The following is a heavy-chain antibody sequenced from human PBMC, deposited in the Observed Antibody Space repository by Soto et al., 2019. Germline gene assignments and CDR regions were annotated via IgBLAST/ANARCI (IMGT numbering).Heavy chain of an antibody. CDR1: GGSFRGYY. CDR3: ARGNPMASDY. CDR2: INHSGST. Sequence: SETLSLTCAVYGGSFRGYYWSWIRQPPGKGLEWIGEINHSGSTNYNPSLKSRVTISVDTSKNQFSLKLSSVTAADTAVYYCARGNPMASDYWGQGALVSAPQ. V-gene: IGHV4-34*01. J-gene: IGHJ4*02.